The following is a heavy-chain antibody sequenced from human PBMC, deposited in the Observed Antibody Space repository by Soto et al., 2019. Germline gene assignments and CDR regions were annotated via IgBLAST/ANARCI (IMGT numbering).Heavy chain of an antibody. CDR1: GGSISSYY. V-gene: IGHV4-59*01. CDR2: IYYSGST. Sequence: NPSETLSLTCTVSGGSISSYYWSWIRQPPGRGLEWIGYIYYSGSTNYNPSLKSRVTISVDTSKNQFSLKLSSVTAADTAVYYCARSDGSGSTYGYYGMDVWGQGTTVTVSS. CDR3: ARSDGSGSTYGYYGMDV. J-gene: IGHJ6*02. D-gene: IGHD3-10*01.